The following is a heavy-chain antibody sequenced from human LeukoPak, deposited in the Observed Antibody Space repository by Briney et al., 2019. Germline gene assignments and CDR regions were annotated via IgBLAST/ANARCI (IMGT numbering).Heavy chain of an antibody. V-gene: IGHV4-34*01. D-gene: IGHD3-10*01. J-gene: IGHJ5*02. Sequence: SETLSLTCAVYGGSFSGYYWSWLRQPPGKGLEGIGEINHSGSTNYNPSLKSRVTISVDTSKNQFSLKLNSVTAADTAVYYCARNRYYYGSGNYGVPNWFDPWGQGTLVTVSS. CDR3: ARNRYYYGSGNYGVPNWFDP. CDR2: INHSGST. CDR1: GGSFSGYY.